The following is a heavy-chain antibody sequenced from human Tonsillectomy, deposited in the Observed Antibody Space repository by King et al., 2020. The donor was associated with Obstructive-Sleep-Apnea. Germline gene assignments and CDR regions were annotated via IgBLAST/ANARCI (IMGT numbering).Heavy chain of an antibody. CDR3: ARHYGDYLGPFDY. D-gene: IGHD4-17*01. Sequence: VQLQESGPGLVKPSETLSLTCTVSCGSISSYYWSWIRQPPGKGLEWIGYIYYSGSTNYNPSLKSRVTISVDTSKNHLSLKLSPVTAADTAVYYCARHYGDYLGPFDYWGQGTLVTVSS. J-gene: IGHJ4*02. CDR1: CGSISSYY. CDR2: IYYSGST. V-gene: IGHV4-59*08.